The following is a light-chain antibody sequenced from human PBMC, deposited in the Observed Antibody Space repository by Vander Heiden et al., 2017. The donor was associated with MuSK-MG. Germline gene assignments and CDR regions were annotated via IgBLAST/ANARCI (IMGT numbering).Light chain of an antibody. J-gene: IGKJ2*01. V-gene: IGKV1-39*01. Sequence: DIEMTQSPFSLSASVGDRVTISCRASQSIARYLNWYQQKPGKAPKLLIFAASSLQSGVPSRFGGSGSGTDFTLTISSVQPEDFAIYYCQQSDSIPNTFGQGTRLEIK. CDR2: AAS. CDR1: QSIARY. CDR3: QQSDSIPNT.